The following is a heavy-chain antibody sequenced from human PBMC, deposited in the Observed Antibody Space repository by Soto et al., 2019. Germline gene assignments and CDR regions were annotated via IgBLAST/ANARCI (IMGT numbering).Heavy chain of an antibody. CDR2: IYYSGST. J-gene: IGHJ6*02. CDR3: ARVFRAYSYPHGANYYYRMDV. D-gene: IGHD5-18*01. CDR1: GVSISSDEYY. Sequence: SETLSLTCTVSGVSISSDEYYWSWIHQPPGKGLDWIGYIYYSGSTYYNPSLKSRVTLSVDTSENQFSLEVTSVTAADTAVYYCARVFRAYSYPHGANYYYRMDVWGHGTTVTVSS. V-gene: IGHV4-30-4*01.